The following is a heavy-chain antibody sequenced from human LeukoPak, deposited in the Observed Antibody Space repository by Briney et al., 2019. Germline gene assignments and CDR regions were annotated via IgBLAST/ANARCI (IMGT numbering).Heavy chain of an antibody. CDR3: AKSGRNYYGFDY. D-gene: IGHD3-10*01. J-gene: IGHJ4*02. CDR2: ISYDGSNK. Sequence: PGRSLRLSCAASGFTFSSYAMHWVRQAPGKGLEWVAVISYDGSNKYYADSVKGRFTISRDNSKNTLYLQMNSLRAEDTAVYYCAKSGRNYYGFDYWGQGTLVTVSS. V-gene: IGHV3-30-3*02. CDR1: GFTFSSYA.